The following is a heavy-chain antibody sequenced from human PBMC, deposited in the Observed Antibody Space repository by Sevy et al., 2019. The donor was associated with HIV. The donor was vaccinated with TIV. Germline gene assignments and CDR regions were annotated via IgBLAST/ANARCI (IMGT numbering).Heavy chain of an antibody. J-gene: IGHJ6*02. CDR1: GFTFSSYT. D-gene: IGHD3-10*01. CDR2: ISTTSTYV. Sequence: GGSLRLSCAASGFTFSSYTMNWVRQAPGKGLDWVSSISTTSTYVYYADSVKGRFTISRGNAKNSLYLQVNSLRAEDTAVYYCARDSGEGYYAMDVWGQGTTVTVSS. CDR3: ARDSGEGYYAMDV. V-gene: IGHV3-21*01.